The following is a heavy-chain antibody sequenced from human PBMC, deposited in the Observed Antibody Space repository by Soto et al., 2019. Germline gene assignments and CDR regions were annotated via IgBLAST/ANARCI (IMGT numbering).Heavy chain of an antibody. CDR2: IYWDDDK. CDR3: AHRLTATAFDI. J-gene: IGHJ3*02. D-gene: IGHD2-21*02. V-gene: IGHV2-5*02. CDR1: GFSLSTSGVA. Sequence: QITLKESGPTLVKPTQTLTLTCTFSGFSLSTSGVAVGWIRQPPGKALEWLALIYWDDDKRYSPSMKGRLTITRDTSKNQVVLIMTNMDPEDTAAYYCAHRLTATAFDIWGQGTMVTVSS.